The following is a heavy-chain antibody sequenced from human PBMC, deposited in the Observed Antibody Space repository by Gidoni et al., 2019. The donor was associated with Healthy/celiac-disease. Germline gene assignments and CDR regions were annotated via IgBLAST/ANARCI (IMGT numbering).Heavy chain of an antibody. D-gene: IGHD3-16*01. V-gene: IGHV2-5*02. CDR3: AHRITFGGVTGVGAFDI. Sequence: QITLKESGPTLVKPTQTLTLTCTFSGFSLSTSGVGVGWIRQPPGKALEWLALIYWDDDKRYSPSLKSRLTITKDTSKNQVVLTMTNMDPVDTATYYCAHRITFGGVTGVGAFDIWGQGTMVTVSS. CDR1: GFSLSTSGVG. CDR2: IYWDDDK. J-gene: IGHJ3*02.